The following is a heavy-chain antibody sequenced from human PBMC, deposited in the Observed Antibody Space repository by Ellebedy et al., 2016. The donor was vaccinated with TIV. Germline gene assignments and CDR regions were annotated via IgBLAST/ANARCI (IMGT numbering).Heavy chain of an antibody. V-gene: IGHV1-2*02. CDR2: INPNSGGT. CDR1: GYTFTGYY. CDR3: ARARDYYDNSGYSQYYFDY. J-gene: IGHJ4*02. Sequence: ASVKVSCKASGYTFTGYYMHWVRQAPGQGLEWMGWINPNSGGTNYAQKFQGRVTMTRDTSISTAYMDLSRLRSDDTAVYYCARARDYYDNSGYSQYYFDYWGQGTLVTVSS. D-gene: IGHD3-22*01.